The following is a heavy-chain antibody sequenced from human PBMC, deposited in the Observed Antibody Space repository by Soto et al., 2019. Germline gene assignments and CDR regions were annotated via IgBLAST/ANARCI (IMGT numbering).Heavy chain of an antibody. Sequence: EVQLVESGGGLVQPGGSLKLSCAASGFTFSGSAMHWVRQASGKGLEWVGRIRSKANSYATAYAALVKGRFTISRDDSKNTAYLQMNSLKTEDTAVYYCTRSGYSSGWRDDAFDIWGQGTMVTVSS. V-gene: IGHV3-73*01. CDR1: GFTFSGSA. CDR2: IRSKANSYAT. CDR3: TRSGYSSGWRDDAFDI. J-gene: IGHJ3*02. D-gene: IGHD6-19*01.